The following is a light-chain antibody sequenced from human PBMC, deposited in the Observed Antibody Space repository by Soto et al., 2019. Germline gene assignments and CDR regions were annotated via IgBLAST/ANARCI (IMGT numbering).Light chain of an antibody. CDR2: EAS. CDR3: QQLYDSPST. Sequence: EIVLTQSPGTLSLSPGERATLSCRTSQSVRRSDLAWYQQRPGQAPRLLMYEASTRATGIPARFSGSGSGTDFTLTISRLEPEDFAVYYCQQLYDSPSTFGGGTKVEIK. J-gene: IGKJ4*01. V-gene: IGKV3-20*01. CDR1: QSVRRSD.